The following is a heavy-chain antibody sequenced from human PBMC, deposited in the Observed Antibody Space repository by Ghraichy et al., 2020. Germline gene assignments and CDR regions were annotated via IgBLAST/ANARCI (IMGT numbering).Heavy chain of an antibody. CDR1: GFTFSNYA. J-gene: IGHJ4*02. D-gene: IGHD3-3*01. CDR2: ISSGGGDT. Sequence: GGSLRLSCAASGFTFSNYAMTWVRQAPGKGLEWVSGISSGGGDTDYADSVKGRFTISRDNTKNTLFLQMNSLRAGDTAVYYCAKGARDFWSGYSRYYFDLWGQGTLAIVSS. V-gene: IGHV3-23*01. CDR3: AKGARDFWSGYSRYYFDL.